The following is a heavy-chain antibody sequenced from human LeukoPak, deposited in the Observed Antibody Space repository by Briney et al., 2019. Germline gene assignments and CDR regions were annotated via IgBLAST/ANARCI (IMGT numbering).Heavy chain of an antibody. D-gene: IGHD1-26*01. Sequence: GGSLRLSCAASGFTFSSYAMSWVRQAPGKGLEWVSAISGSGGSTYYADSVKGRFTISRDNSKNTLYLQMNSLRAEDTAVYYCAKLAGSFLVGATAAFFDYWGQGTLVTVSS. CDR3: AKLAGSFLVGATAAFFDY. V-gene: IGHV3-23*01. CDR1: GFTFSSYA. J-gene: IGHJ4*02. CDR2: ISGSGGST.